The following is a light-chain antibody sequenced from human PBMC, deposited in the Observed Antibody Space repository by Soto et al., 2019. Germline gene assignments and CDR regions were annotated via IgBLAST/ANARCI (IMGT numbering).Light chain of an antibody. Sequence: ERVLTQSPGTVSLSPGERATLSCRASQSVTSSYLAWYQQKPGQAPRLLIYGVSSRATGIPDRFSGSGSGTDFTLTISRLEPDDFAVYYCQQHGTSPITFAQGTRLEIK. CDR1: QSVTSSY. CDR3: QQHGTSPIT. V-gene: IGKV3-20*01. CDR2: GVS. J-gene: IGKJ5*01.